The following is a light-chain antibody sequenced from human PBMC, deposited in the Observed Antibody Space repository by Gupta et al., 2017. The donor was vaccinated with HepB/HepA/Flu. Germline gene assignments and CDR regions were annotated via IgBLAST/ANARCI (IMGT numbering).Light chain of an antibody. CDR3: AAWDDIRRDWV. CDR1: SSNIGSRN. V-gene: IGLV1-47*01. CDR2: RNS. J-gene: IGLJ3*02. Sequence: SVLTQPPSASRTPGQRVTISCSASSSNIGSRNVYWFQQRPGTAPKLLIYRNSERPAGVPERFSGSKSGTTASLAISGLRAEDEADYYCAAWDDIRRDWVFGGGTKLTVL.